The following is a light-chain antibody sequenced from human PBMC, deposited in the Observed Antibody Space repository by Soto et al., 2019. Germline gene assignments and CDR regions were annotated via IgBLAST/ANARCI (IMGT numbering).Light chain of an antibody. J-gene: IGKJ1*01. CDR3: QKYNNWPRT. V-gene: IGKV3-15*01. CDR2: GAP. CDR1: QSVSIV. Sequence: EIVMTQSPATLSVSPGERATLSCRASQSVSIVLAWYHKNAGQPPSPLISGAPTRATGIPARFSASGSGTEFPPPITSLQSEDFAVYYCQKYNNWPRTFGQGTKVE.